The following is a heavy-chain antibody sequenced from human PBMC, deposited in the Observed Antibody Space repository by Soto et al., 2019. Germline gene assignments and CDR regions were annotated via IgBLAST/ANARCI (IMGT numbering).Heavy chain of an antibody. Sequence: QVQLVQSGAEVKKPGASVKVSCKASGYTFTSYDINWVRQATGKGLEYLGWMNPNSGNTGYVQKFQGRVTMTGDTSISTAYMELSSLRSEDSAVYFCARGIKYGAYSRWFDPWGQGTLVTVSS. V-gene: IGHV1-8*01. CDR3: ARGIKYGAYSRWFDP. CDR1: GYTFTSYD. J-gene: IGHJ5*02. CDR2: MNPNSGNT. D-gene: IGHD4-17*01.